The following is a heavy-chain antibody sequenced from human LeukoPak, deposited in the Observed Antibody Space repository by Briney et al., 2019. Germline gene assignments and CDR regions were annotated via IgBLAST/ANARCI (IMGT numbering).Heavy chain of an antibody. CDR3: ARANGNDFWSGYFRYYYYYMDV. D-gene: IGHD3-3*01. CDR2: IYYSWRT. J-gene: IGHJ6*03. V-gene: IGHV4-59*01. Sequence: SETLSLTCTVSGGSISSYYWRWIGQPPGKRLEVIGDIYYSWRTNYNPSLKSRVTISVDTSKNQYSLKLSSVTAAATAVYYCARANGNDFWSGYFRYYYYYMDVWGKGTTVTVSS. CDR1: GGSISSYY.